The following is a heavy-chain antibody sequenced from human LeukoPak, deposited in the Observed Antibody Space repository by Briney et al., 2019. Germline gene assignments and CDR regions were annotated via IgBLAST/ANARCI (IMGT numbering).Heavy chain of an antibody. CDR2: IYHSGSA. J-gene: IGHJ4*02. CDR1: GYSISSGYY. D-gene: IGHD2-2*01. V-gene: IGHV4-38-2*01. Sequence: MSSETLSLTCAVSGYSISSGYYWGWIRQPPGKGLEWIGSIYHSGSAYYNPSLKSRVTISVDTSKNQFSLKLSSVTAADTAVYYCARQDIVVVPAAVYWGQGTLVTVSS. CDR3: ARQDIVVVPAAVY.